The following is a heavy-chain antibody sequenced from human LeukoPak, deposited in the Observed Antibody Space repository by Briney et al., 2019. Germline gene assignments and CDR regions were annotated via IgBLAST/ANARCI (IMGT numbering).Heavy chain of an antibody. CDR2: IYTSGST. D-gene: IGHD3-3*01. CDR1: GGSISSGSYY. V-gene: IGHV4-61*02. CDR3: ARDLDPTIFGVVTTDY. J-gene: IGHJ4*02. Sequence: SETLSLTCTVSGGSISSGSYYWSWIRQPAGKGLEWIGRIYTSGSTNYNPSLKSRVTISVDTSKNQFSLKLSSVTAADTAVYYCARDLDPTIFGVVTTDYWGQGTRVTVSS.